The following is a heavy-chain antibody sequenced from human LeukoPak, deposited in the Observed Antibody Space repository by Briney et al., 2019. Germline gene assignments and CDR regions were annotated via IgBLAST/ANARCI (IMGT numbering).Heavy chain of an antibody. Sequence: GGSLRLSCAASGFTFSSYAMSWVRQAPGKGLEWVSAISGSGGSTYYADSVKGRFTLSRDNSKNTLYLQMNSLRAEDTAVYYCAKGSGSYYSTFDYWGQGTLVTVSS. V-gene: IGHV3-23*01. CDR2: ISGSGGST. CDR1: GFTFSSYA. J-gene: IGHJ4*02. CDR3: AKGSGSYYSTFDY. D-gene: IGHD1-26*01.